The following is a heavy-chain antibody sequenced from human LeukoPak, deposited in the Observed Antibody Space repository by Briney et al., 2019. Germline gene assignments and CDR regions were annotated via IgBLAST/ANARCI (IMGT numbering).Heavy chain of an antibody. J-gene: IGHJ4*02. Sequence: SETLSLTCTVSGDSISSGPYYWGWIRQPPGKGLEWLGNIYYGENTYYNPSLKSRVTISIDTSNNQFYLKLSSLTAADTAVYYCARRDDRSGYHKIFDYWGQGTLVTVSS. CDR2: IYYGENT. CDR1: GDSISSGPYY. D-gene: IGHD3-22*01. V-gene: IGHV4-39*01. CDR3: ARRDDRSGYHKIFDY.